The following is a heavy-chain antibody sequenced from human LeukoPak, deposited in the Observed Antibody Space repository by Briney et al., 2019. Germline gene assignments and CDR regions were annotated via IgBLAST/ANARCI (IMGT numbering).Heavy chain of an antibody. Sequence: SETLSLTCTVSGGSISSSKYYWGWIRQPPGKGLEWIGTIFNSGSTHYDPSLKSRVTISVDTSKNQFSLKLSAVTAADTAVYYCASVRRGFGESSKYYSYYYMDVWGNGTTVTISS. D-gene: IGHD3-10*01. V-gene: IGHV4-39*01. CDR2: IFNSGST. CDR1: GGSISSSKYY. CDR3: ASVRRGFGESSKYYSYYYMDV. J-gene: IGHJ6*03.